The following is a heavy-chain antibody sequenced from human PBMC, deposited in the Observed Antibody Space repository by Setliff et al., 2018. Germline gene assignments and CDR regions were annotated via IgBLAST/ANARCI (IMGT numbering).Heavy chain of an antibody. CDR3: ARYLSRHFDY. Sequence: SETLSLTCTASGGSISSGVYYWAWIRQPPGKGLEWIGRIYYRGDTYYNASLKSRLTLSVDTSKNQFSLRLNSVTASDTAVYYCARYLSRHFDYWGQGTLVTVSS. CDR1: GGSISSGVYY. V-gene: IGHV4-39*01. J-gene: IGHJ4*02. CDR2: IYYRGDT. D-gene: IGHD6-6*01.